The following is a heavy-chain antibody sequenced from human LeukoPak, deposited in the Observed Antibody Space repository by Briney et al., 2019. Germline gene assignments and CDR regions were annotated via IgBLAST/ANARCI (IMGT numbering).Heavy chain of an antibody. CDR2: IYFSAST. J-gene: IGHJ4*02. CDR3: ARSGSGYLRYYFDY. D-gene: IGHD3-3*01. V-gene: IGHV4-59*12. Sequence: SGTLSVTWTVSCGPISSYSWCWIRQPPGKGLECTGYIYFSASTNYNPSLKSRVTISVDTSKNQFSLKMSSVTAAATAVYYCARSGSGYLRYYFDYWGQGTLVTVSS. CDR1: CGPISSYS.